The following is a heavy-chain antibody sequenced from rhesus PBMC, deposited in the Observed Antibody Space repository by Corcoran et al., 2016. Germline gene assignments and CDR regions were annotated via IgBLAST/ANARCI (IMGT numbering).Heavy chain of an antibody. D-gene: IGHD3-28*01. Sequence: QVQLVQPGAEVKKPGASVKVSCKASGFTFGSYVISRARQATGKGLEWMGVIIPLVGITNYAEKFQGRVTITADTSISTAYMELSSLRSEDTAVYYCARGDDYYYHSDYYTPNKYALDSWGQGVVVTVSS. CDR3: ARGDDYYYHSDYYTPNKYALDS. CDR1: GFTFGSYV. CDR2: IIPLVGIT. V-gene: IGHV1-198*02. J-gene: IGHJ6*01.